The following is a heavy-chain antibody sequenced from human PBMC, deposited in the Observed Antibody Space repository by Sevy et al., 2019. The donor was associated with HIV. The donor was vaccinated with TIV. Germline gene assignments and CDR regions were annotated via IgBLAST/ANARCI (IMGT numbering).Heavy chain of an antibody. CDR3: TRVGLGMGAFDI. V-gene: IGHV3-49*04. J-gene: IGHJ3*02. CDR1: GFTFGDYD. Sequence: GGSLRLSCTASGFTFGDYDLSWVRQAPGKGLEWVDFIRSKPYGGTTEYAASVKGRFTISRDDSKGIAYLQMNSLKTEDTAVYYCTRVGLGMGAFDIWGQGTMVTVSS. D-gene: IGHD7-27*01. CDR2: IRSKPYGGTT.